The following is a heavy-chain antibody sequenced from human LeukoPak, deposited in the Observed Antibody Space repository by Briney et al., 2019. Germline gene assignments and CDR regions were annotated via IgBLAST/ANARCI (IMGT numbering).Heavy chain of an antibody. CDR1: GFTFSSYS. J-gene: IGHJ3*02. CDR2: ISSSSYI. Sequence: PGGSLRLSCAASGFTFSSYSMNWVRQAPGKGLEWVSSISSSSYIYYADSVKGRFTISRDNAKNSLYLQMNSLRAEDTAVYYCARSTYYDLWSGDPSPHAFDIWGQGTMVTVSS. V-gene: IGHV3-21*01. D-gene: IGHD3-3*01. CDR3: ARSTYYDLWSGDPSPHAFDI.